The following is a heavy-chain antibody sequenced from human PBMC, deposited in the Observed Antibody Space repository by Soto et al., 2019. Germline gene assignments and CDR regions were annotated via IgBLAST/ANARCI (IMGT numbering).Heavy chain of an antibody. CDR1: GGSFSGYY. J-gene: IGHJ6*02. Sequence: SETLSLTCAVYGGSFSGYYWSWIRQPPGKGLEWIGEINHSGSTNYNPSLKSRVTISVDTSKNQFSLKLSSVTAADTAVYYCAREAEMTTVTTGYYYYGMDVWRQGTTVTVSS. CDR2: INHSGST. V-gene: IGHV4-34*01. D-gene: IGHD4-17*01. CDR3: AREAEMTTVTTGYYYYGMDV.